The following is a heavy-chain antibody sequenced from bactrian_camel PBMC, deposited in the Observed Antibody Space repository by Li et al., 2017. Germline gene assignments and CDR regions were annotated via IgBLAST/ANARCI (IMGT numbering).Heavy chain of an antibody. V-gene: IGHV3S53*01. CDR1: SRYTSLVD. D-gene: IGHD2*01. J-gene: IGHJ4*01. Sequence: VQLVESGGGSVQAGGSLRLSCTASSRYTSLVDCMAWFRQVPGKEREGVASIDIDGATTYEASVEGRFTISRDNGKNSVYLQMDSLKLEDTAMYYCAADFGPYCSGPYLARRANFEGQGTQVTVS. CDR2: IDIDGAT.